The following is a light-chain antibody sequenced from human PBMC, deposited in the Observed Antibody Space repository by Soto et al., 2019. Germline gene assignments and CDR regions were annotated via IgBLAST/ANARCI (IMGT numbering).Light chain of an antibody. CDR1: QSLLHSNGKTY. Sequence: IVMTQTPLSLSVTPGQPASISCKSSQSLLHSNGKTYLFWYVQKPGQPPQLLIQEVSNRFSGVPDRFSGSGSGTDFTLKISRVEAEDVGLYYCMQGRQLPWTFAQGTKVEIK. J-gene: IGKJ1*01. CDR2: EVS. CDR3: MQGRQLPWT. V-gene: IGKV2D-29*01.